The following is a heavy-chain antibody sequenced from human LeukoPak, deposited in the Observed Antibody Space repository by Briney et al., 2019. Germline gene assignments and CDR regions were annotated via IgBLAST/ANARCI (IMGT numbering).Heavy chain of an antibody. V-gene: IGHV3-48*01. D-gene: IGHD5-24*01. CDR3: ARDLGRWLQSWTFDY. CDR1: GFTFSSYS. CDR2: ISSSSRTI. J-gene: IGHJ4*02. Sequence: GGSLRLSCAASGFTFSSYSMNWVRQAPGKGLEWVSYISSSSRTIYYADSVKGRFTISRDNAKNSLYLQMNSLRAEDTAVYYCARDLGRWLQSWTFDYWGQGTLVTVSS.